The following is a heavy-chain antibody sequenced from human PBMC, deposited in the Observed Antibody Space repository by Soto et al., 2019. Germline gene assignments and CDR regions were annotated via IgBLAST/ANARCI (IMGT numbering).Heavy chain of an antibody. J-gene: IGHJ4*02. D-gene: IGHD3-10*01. CDR1: GGSISSYY. CDR3: ARSARGGFGELFFDY. V-gene: IGHV4-59*01. Sequence: SETLSLTCTVSGGSISSYYWSWIRQPPGKGLEWIGYIYYSGSTNYNPSLKSRVTISVDTSKNQFSLKLSSVTAADTAVYYCARSARGGFGELFFDYWGQGTLVTVSS. CDR2: IYYSGST.